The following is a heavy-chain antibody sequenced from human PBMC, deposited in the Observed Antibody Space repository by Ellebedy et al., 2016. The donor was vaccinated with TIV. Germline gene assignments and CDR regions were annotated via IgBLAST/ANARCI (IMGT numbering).Heavy chain of an antibody. CDR2: INHSGST. D-gene: IGHD5-18*01. CDR3: ARVVEGGYSYGLPLDY. CDR1: GGSLSSDY. J-gene: IGHJ4*02. Sequence: MPSETLSLTCAVHGGSLSSDYRSWIRQSPEKGLEWIGEINHSGSTSYNPSLKSRVSISVDTPKKQFSLKMSSVTAADTAVYYCARVVEGGYSYGLPLDYWGQGTLVTVSS. V-gene: IGHV4-34*01.